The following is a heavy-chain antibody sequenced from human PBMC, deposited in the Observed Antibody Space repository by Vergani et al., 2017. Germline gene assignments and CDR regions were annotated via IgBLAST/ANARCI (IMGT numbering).Heavy chain of an antibody. Sequence: EVQLLESGGGLVQPGGSLRLSCAASGFTFSSYAMSWVRQAPGKGLEWVSAISGSGGSTYYADSVKGRFTISRDNSKNTLYLQMNSLRAEDTAVYYCAKGGVSYYDSSGYRGDAFDIWGQGTMVTVSS. J-gene: IGHJ3*02. V-gene: IGHV3-23*01. CDR2: ISGSGGST. D-gene: IGHD3-22*01. CDR1: GFTFSSYA. CDR3: AKGGVSYYDSSGYRGDAFDI.